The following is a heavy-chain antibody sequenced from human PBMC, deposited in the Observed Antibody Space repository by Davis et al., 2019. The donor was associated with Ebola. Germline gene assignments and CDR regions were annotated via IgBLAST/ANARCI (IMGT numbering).Heavy chain of an antibody. D-gene: IGHD6-19*01. CDR3: ARGRNGGWDFDS. CDR1: AYTSNSHG. J-gene: IGHJ4*02. Sequence: ASVLVSCKASAYTSNSHGISWLLHPPRQGLEWTAWTSAYNGHTNYAQKFQARLTLTTDTSSITAYMELRSLTSDDTAEYFCARGRNGGWDFDSWGQGTLVTVSS. CDR2: TSAYNGHT. V-gene: IGHV1-18*04.